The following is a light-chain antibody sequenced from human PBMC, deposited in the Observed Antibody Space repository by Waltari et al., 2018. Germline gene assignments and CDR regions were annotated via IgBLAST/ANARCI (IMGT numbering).Light chain of an antibody. Sequence: QSVLTQPPSASGTPGQRVTISCSGSSSNIGRNPVNWNQQFPGTAPKLLIYNNNQRPSGVPDRFSGSKSGTSACLAISGLQSEDEADYYCAAWDDSLNGRLFGGGTKLTVL. J-gene: IGLJ3*02. CDR1: SSNIGRNP. CDR2: NNN. CDR3: AAWDDSLNGRL. V-gene: IGLV1-44*01.